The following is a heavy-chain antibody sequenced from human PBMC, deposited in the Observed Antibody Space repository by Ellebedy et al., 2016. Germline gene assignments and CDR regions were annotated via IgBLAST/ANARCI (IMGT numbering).Heavy chain of an antibody. Sequence: ASVKVSCKASGYTFTSYYMHWVRQAPGQGLEWMGIINPSGGSTSYAQKFQGRVTITRDTSASTAYMELSSLRSEDTAVYYCARPYGDYVWWFDPWGQGTLVTVSS. CDR3: ARPYGDYVWWFDP. CDR1: GYTFTSYY. CDR2: INPSGGST. D-gene: IGHD4-17*01. J-gene: IGHJ5*02. V-gene: IGHV1-46*01.